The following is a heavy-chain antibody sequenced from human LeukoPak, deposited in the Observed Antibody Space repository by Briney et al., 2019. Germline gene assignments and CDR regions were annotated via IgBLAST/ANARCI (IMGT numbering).Heavy chain of an antibody. CDR2: IYTSGST. V-gene: IGHV4-4*07. Sequence: PSETLSLTCTVSGGSISSYYWSWIRQPAGKELEWIGRIYTSGSTNYNPSLKSRVTISVDRSKNQFSLKLSSVTAADTAVYYCARDPTGITGTTGAFDIWGQGTMVTVSS. D-gene: IGHD1-7*01. J-gene: IGHJ3*02. CDR3: ARDPTGITGTTGAFDI. CDR1: GGSISSYY.